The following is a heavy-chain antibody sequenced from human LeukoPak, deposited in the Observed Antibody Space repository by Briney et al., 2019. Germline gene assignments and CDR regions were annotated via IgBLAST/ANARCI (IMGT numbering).Heavy chain of an antibody. CDR3: ARDNLIAIAGVEYDY. V-gene: IGHV3-21*01. Sequence: NPGGSLRLSCAASGFTFSSYSMNWVRQAPGEGLEWVSSISSSSSYIYYADSVKGRFTISRDNAKNSLYLQMNSLRAEDTAVYYCARDNLIAIAGVEYDYWGQGTLVTVSA. CDR2: ISSSSSYI. J-gene: IGHJ4*02. CDR1: GFTFSSYS. D-gene: IGHD6-13*01.